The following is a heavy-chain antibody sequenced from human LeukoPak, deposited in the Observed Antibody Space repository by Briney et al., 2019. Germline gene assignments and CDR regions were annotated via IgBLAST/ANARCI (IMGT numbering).Heavy chain of an antibody. V-gene: IGHV4-59*01. D-gene: IGHD3-3*01. CDR1: GGSISSYY. CDR3: AGETYDFWSGVDAFDI. J-gene: IGHJ3*02. CDR2: IYYSGST. Sequence: SETLSLTCTVSGGSISSYYWSWIRQPPGKGLEWIGYIYYSGSTNYNPSLKSRVTISVDTSKNQFSLKLSSVTAADTAVYYCAGETYDFWSGVDAFDIWGQGTMVTVSS.